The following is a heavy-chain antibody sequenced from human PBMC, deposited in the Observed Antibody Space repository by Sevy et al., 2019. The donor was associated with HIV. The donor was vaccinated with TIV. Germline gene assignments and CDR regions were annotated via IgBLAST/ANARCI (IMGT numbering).Heavy chain of an antibody. CDR3: ARDKAPLRGYSYGSDY. Sequence: GGSLRLSCAASGFTFSSYSMNWVRQAPGKGLEWVSSISSSSSYIYYADSVKGRFTISRDNAKNSLYLQMNSLRAEDTAVYYCARDKAPLRGYSYGSDYWGQGTLVTVSS. CDR1: GFTFSSYS. V-gene: IGHV3-21*01. D-gene: IGHD5-18*01. CDR2: ISSSSSYI. J-gene: IGHJ4*02.